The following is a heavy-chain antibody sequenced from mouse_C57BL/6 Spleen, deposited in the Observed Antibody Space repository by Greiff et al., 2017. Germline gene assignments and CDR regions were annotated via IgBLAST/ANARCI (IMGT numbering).Heavy chain of an antibody. V-gene: IGHV1-69*01. CDR3: ATLHYGNSSFAY. D-gene: IGHD2-1*01. CDR1: GYTFTSYW. Sequence: QVQLQQPGAELVMPGASVKLSCKASGYTFTSYWMHWVKQRPGQGLEWIGEIDPSDSYTNYNQKFKGKSTLTVDKSSSTAYMQLSSLTSEDSAVYYCATLHYGNSSFAYWGQGTLVTVSA. J-gene: IGHJ3*01. CDR2: IDPSDSYT.